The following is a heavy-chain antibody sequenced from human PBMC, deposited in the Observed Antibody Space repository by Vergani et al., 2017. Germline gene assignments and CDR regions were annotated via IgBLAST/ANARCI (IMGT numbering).Heavy chain of an antibody. CDR1: GFTFSSYA. V-gene: IGHV3-23*01. CDR2: ISGSGGST. CDR3: AKIGGRYNWNYGSAYYGMDV. Sequence: EVQLLESGGGLVQPGGSLRLSCAASGFTFSSYAMSWVRQAPGKGLEWVSAISGSGGSTYYADSVKGRFTISRDNSKNTLYLQMNSLRAEDTAVYYCAKIGGRYNWNYGSAYYGMDVWGQGTTVTVSS. D-gene: IGHD1-7*01. J-gene: IGHJ6*02.